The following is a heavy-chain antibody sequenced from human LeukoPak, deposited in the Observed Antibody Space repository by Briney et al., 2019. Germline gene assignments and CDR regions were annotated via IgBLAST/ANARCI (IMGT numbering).Heavy chain of an antibody. CDR1: GGSISRGGYS. V-gene: IGHV4-30-2*01. D-gene: IGHD3-22*01. CDR3: ARVGEESHYDSSGYRGYYFDY. CDR2: IYHSGST. Sequence: PSQTLSLTCAVSGGSISRGGYSWSWIRQPPGKGLEWIGYIYHSGSTYYNPSLKSRVTISVDRSKNQFSLKLSSVTAAGTAVYYCARVGEESHYDSSGYRGYYFDYWGQGTLVTVSS. J-gene: IGHJ4*02.